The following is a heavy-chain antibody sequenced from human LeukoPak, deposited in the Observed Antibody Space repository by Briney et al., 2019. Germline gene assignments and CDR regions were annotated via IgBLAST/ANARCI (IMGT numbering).Heavy chain of an antibody. Sequence: GSLRLSCAASGFTFSTYAMHWVRQASGKGLEWVAVISNDGSNKYYADSVKGRFTISRDNSKNTLFLQMNSLRAEDTAVYYCARSRAAGSLYGYWGQGTLVTVSS. CDR3: ARSRAAGSLYGY. D-gene: IGHD6-13*01. J-gene: IGHJ4*02. V-gene: IGHV3-30-3*01. CDR2: ISNDGSNK. CDR1: GFTFSTYA.